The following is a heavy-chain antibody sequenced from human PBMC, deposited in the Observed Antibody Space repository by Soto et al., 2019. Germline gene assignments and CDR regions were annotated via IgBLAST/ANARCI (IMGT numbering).Heavy chain of an antibody. D-gene: IGHD3-3*01. Sequence: SETLSLTCTVFGCSFSSYYWSWIRPPPGKGLGWIGYIYYSWSTNYNPSLKTRVTISVDTSKNQFSLKLSSVTAADTAVYYCARFLRFLEWRTGAFDIWGQGTMVTVSS. CDR1: GCSFSSYY. CDR3: ARFLRFLEWRTGAFDI. V-gene: IGHV4-59*01. J-gene: IGHJ3*02. CDR2: IYYSWST.